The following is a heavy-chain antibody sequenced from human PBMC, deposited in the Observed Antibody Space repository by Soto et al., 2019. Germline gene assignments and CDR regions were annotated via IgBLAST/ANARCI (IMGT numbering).Heavy chain of an antibody. CDR2: IYHSGST. CDR3: ARNLLNMPFDP. CDR1: GCSFSSSNW. J-gene: IGHJ5*02. D-gene: IGHD2-2*01. V-gene: IGHV4-4*02. Sequence: SESLSLTCAVSGCSFSSSNWCCWVRQPPGKGLEWIGEIYHSGSTNYNPSLKSRVTISVDKSKNQFSLKLSSVTAADTAVYYCARNLLNMPFDPWGQGTLVTVS.